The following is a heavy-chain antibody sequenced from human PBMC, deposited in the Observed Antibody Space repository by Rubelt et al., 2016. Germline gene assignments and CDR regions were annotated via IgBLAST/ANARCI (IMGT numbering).Heavy chain of an antibody. CDR1: GDRVSSKSAA. J-gene: IGHJ3*02. CDR2: TNYRSQRYN. V-gene: IGHV6-1*01. D-gene: IGHD1-7*01. Sequence: QVQLQQSGPGLVKPSQTLSLTCAISGDRVSSKSAAWNWIRQSPSRGLEWLGRTNYRSQRYNDYAVSVKSRLSINPDTSKNQFALQLNSVTPEDTAVYYCARGRNSALDIWGQGTMVTVSS. CDR3: ARGRNSALDI.